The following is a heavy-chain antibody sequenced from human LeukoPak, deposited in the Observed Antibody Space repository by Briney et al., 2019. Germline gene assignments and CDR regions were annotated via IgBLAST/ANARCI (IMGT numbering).Heavy chain of an antibody. CDR1: GFTFSSYA. Sequence: GGSLRLSCAASGFTFSSYAMHWVRQAPGKGLEWVAVISYDGSNKYYADSVKGRFTISRDNSKNTLYLQMNSLRAEDTAVYYCARDRYPFGELSNPVDYWGQGTLVTVSS. CDR2: ISYDGSNK. CDR3: ARDRYPFGELSNPVDY. V-gene: IGHV3-30-3*01. J-gene: IGHJ4*02. D-gene: IGHD3-10*01.